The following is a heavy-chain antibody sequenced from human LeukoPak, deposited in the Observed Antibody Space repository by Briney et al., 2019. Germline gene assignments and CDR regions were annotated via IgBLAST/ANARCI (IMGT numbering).Heavy chain of an antibody. CDR2: IYYTGST. CDR1: GGSISSYY. J-gene: IGHJ4*02. CDR3: ARGSKAAPGTFDY. V-gene: IGHV4-59*01. D-gene: IGHD6-13*01. Sequence: PSETLSLTCTVSGGSISSYYRSWIRQPPGKGLEWIGYIYYTGSTDYNPSLKSRVAISVDTSKNQFSLKLSSVTAADTAVYYCARGSKAAPGTFDYWGQGTLVTVSS.